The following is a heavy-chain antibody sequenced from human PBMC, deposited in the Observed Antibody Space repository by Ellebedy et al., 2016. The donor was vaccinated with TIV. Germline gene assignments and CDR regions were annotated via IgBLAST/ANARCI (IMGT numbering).Heavy chain of an antibody. V-gene: IGHV1-69*13. Sequence: ASVKVSXXSSGGTFSSHAFTWVRLAPGQGLEWVGGIIPLYGAAHYAQNFNGRVTITADESTSTLYMELSSPTPDDTAVYYCARGSSNWLPRDWGQGTLVTVSS. D-gene: IGHD2-2*01. CDR1: GGTFSSHA. CDR2: IIPLYGAA. CDR3: ARGSSNWLPRD. J-gene: IGHJ4*02.